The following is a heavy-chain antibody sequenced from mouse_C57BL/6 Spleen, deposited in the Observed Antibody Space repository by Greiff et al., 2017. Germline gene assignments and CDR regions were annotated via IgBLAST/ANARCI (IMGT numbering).Heavy chain of an antibody. CDR3: ARGRYDYSFDY. Sequence: QVQLQQPGTELVKPGASVKLSCKASGYTFTSYWMHWVKQRPGQGLEWIGNINPSNGGTNYNEKFKSKATLTVDKSSRTAYMQLSSLTSEVSAVSYCARGRYDYSFDYWGQGTSLTVSS. D-gene: IGHD2-4*01. J-gene: IGHJ2*02. CDR2: INPSNGGT. CDR1: GYTFTSYW. V-gene: IGHV1-53*01.